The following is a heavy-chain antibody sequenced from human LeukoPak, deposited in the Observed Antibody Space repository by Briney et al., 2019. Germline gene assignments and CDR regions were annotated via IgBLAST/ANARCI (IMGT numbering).Heavy chain of an antibody. V-gene: IGHV3-23*01. CDR2: DSDSGYSA. CDR3: AKDLGRAGYYYGMDV. Sequence: QPGGSLRLSCIPSGFTLTSYAMSCVRPAPGRGLEGVSADSDSGYSAHYEDSLKGRFTISRDNSKNTLYLQMSSVRAEDTAVYYCAKDLGRAGYYYGMDVWGQGTTVTVSS. J-gene: IGHJ6*02. CDR1: GFTLTSYA.